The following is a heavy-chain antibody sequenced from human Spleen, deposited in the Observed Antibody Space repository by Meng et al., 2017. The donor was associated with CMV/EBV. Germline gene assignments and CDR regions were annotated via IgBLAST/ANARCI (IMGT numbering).Heavy chain of an antibody. V-gene: IGHV3-74*01. CDR3: ARGNFPLDY. D-gene: IGHD4-23*01. CDR1: GFTFGDYA. J-gene: IGHJ4*02. CDR2: INSDGSNT. Sequence: GGSLRLSCTASGFTFGDYAMSWVRQAPGKGLVWVSRINSDGSNTNYADSVRGRFTVSRDNAKNTMYIQMSSLRAEDTAVYYCARGNFPLDYWGQGTLVTVSS.